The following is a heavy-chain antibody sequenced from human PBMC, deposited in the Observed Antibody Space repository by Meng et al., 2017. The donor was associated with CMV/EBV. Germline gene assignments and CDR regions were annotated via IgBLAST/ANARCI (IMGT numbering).Heavy chain of an antibody. CDR3: ARDLIAARGDYYGMDV. J-gene: IGHJ6*02. CDR1: GFTFSSYS. D-gene: IGHD6-6*01. Sequence: GESLKISCAASGFTFSSYSMNWVRQAPGKGLEWVSSISSSSIYIYYADSVKGRFTISRDNAKNSLYLQMNSLRAEDTAVYYCARDLIAARGDYYGMDVWGQGTTVTVSS. V-gene: IGHV3-21*01. CDR2: ISSSSIYI.